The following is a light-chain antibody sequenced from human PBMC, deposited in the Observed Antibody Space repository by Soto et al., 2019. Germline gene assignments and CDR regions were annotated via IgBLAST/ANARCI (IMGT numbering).Light chain of an antibody. Sequence: QSVLTQPYSASGSPGQRVTFSCSGNTSNIGRNYVCWYQQFPGAAPKLLIYNNHKRPSGVPDRSSGSKSGASASLAISGLRSEDEADYYCATWDDNRLSVVFGGGTKVTVL. CDR2: NNH. CDR3: ATWDDNRLSVV. V-gene: IGLV1-47*02. J-gene: IGLJ2*01. CDR1: TSNIGRNY.